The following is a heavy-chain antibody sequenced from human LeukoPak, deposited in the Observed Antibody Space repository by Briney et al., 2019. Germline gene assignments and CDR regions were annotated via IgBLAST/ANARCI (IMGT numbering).Heavy chain of an antibody. Sequence: ASVKVSCKASGYTFTSYAMHWVRQAPGQRLEWMGWINAGNGNTKYSQKFQGRVTITRDTSASTAYMELSSLRSEDTAVYYCARFYDGSGYSRDGGIRWGQGTLVTVSS. V-gene: IGHV1-3*01. CDR1: GYTFTSYA. CDR3: ARFYDGSGYSRDGGIR. D-gene: IGHD3-22*01. J-gene: IGHJ4*02. CDR2: INAGNGNT.